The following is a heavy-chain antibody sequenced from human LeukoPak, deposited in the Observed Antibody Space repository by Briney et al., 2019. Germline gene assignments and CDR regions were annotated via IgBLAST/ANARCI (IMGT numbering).Heavy chain of an antibody. J-gene: IGHJ3*02. CDR1: GFTFSNYA. D-gene: IGHD6-19*01. V-gene: IGHV3-30*04. CDR2: MSYDGRSK. CDR3: ARGSHTYNSGWSGVAFDI. Sequence: GGSLRLSCAASGFTFSNYAMHWVRQAPGKGLEWVAIMSYDGRSKYYADSVKGRITISRDNSRNTLYLQMNSLRTEDTAVYYCARGSHTYNSGWSGVAFDIWGQGTMVTVSS.